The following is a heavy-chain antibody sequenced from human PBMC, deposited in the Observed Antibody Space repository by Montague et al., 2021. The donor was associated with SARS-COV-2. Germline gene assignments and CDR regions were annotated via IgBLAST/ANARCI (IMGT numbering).Heavy chain of an antibody. CDR1: GDSVSSNSVA. V-gene: IGHV6-1*01. CDR3: VRYSGWFYFDF. CDR2: TYYRSKWYS. D-gene: IGHD6-19*01. Sequence: CAISGDSVSSNSVAWSWLRQSPSRGPEWLGRTYYRSKWYSDYAPSLRGRLTVNPDATKNEFSLELNYVTPEDTAVYYCVRYSGWFYFDFWGQGTLVTVSS. J-gene: IGHJ4*02.